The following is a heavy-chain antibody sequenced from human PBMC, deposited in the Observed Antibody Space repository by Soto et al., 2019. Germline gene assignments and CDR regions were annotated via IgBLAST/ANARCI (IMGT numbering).Heavy chain of an antibody. CDR1: GGSISSSNW. CDR3: ARVYLVFSDEEGFTYNWFDP. V-gene: IGHV4-4*02. Sequence: SETLSLTCAVSGGSISSSNWWSWVRQPPGKGLEWIGEIYHSGSTNYNPSLKSRVTISVDKSKNQFSLKLSSVTAADTAVYYCARVYLVFSDEEGFTYNWFDPWGQGTLVTVSS. J-gene: IGHJ5*02. CDR2: IYHSGST. D-gene: IGHD2-8*01.